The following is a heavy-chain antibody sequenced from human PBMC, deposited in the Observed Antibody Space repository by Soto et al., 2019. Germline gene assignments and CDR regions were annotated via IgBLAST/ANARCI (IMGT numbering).Heavy chain of an antibody. CDR2: ISAYNGNT. CDR1: GYTFTSYG. D-gene: IGHD3-10*01. V-gene: IGHV1-18*01. CDR3: ARGGITMVRGVSYDY. J-gene: IGHJ4*02. Sequence: QVQLVQSRAEVKKPGASVKVSCKASGYTFTSYGISWVRQAPGQGLEWMGWISAYNGNTNYAQKLQGRVTMTTDTSTSTAYMEQRSLRYDDAAVYYCARGGITMVRGVSYDYWGQGTLVTVSS.